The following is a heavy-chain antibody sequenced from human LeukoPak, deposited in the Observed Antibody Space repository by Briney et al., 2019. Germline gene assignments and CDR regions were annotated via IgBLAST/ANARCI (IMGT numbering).Heavy chain of an antibody. CDR2: TSSSDAGT. CDR3: AKAPVTSCRGAYCYPFDS. CDR1: GFTLSTYA. V-gene: IGHV3-23*01. J-gene: IGHJ4*02. Sequence: GGSLRLSCAASGFTLSTYAMSWVRQTPGKGLEWVAATSSSDAGTYHAGSVRGRFTISRDNSKNTLYLQMNSLRAEDAAVYFCAKAPVTSCRGAYCYPFDSWGQGTLVTVSS. D-gene: IGHD2-21*01.